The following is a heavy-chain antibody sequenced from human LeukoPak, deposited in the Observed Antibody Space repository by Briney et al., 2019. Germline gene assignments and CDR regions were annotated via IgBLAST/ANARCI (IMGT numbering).Heavy chain of an antibody. CDR2: IYYSGST. D-gene: IGHD5-24*01. CDR1: GGSISSYY. CDR3: ARESRDGYSLDFDY. Sequence: SETLSLTCTVSGGSISSYYWSWIRRPPGKGLEWIGYIYYSGSTNYNPSLKSRVTISVDTSKNQFSLKLSSVTAADTAVYYCARESRDGYSLDFDYWGQGTLVTVSS. V-gene: IGHV4-59*12. J-gene: IGHJ4*02.